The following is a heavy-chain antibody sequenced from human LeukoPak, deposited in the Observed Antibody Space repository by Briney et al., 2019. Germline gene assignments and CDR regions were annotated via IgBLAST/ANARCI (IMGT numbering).Heavy chain of an antibody. V-gene: IGHV1-46*01. CDR3: ARGPGRDILTGSLDY. CDR2: INPSGGST. CDR1: GYTFTSYY. D-gene: IGHD3-9*01. Sequence: ASVKVSCKASGYTFTSYYMHWVGQAPGQGLEWMGIINPSGGSTSYAQKFQGRVTMTRDTSTSTVYMELSSLRSEDTAVYYCARGPGRDILTGSLDYWGQGTLVTVSS. J-gene: IGHJ4*02.